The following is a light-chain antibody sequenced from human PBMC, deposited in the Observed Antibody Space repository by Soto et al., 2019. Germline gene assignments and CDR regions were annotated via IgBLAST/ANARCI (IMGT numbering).Light chain of an antibody. J-gene: IGKJ5*01. Sequence: DIQMTQSPSSLSASVGDRVTITCRASQSISSYLNWYQQKPGKAPKLLIYAASSLQSGVPSRFSGSGPGTDFTLTISSLQPEDFATYYCQHTYITPNTFGQGTRLEIK. CDR1: QSISSY. CDR3: QHTYITPNT. CDR2: AAS. V-gene: IGKV1-39*01.